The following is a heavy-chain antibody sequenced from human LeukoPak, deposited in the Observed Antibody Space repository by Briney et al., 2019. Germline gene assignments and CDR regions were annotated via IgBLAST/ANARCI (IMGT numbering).Heavy chain of an antibody. CDR3: SATVTTGGYHFDY. J-gene: IGHJ4*02. CDR2: IYTSGST. Sequence: SQTLSLTCTVSGGSISSGSYYWSWIRQPAGRGLEWIGRIYTSGSTNYNLSLKSRVTISVDTSKNQFSLKLSSVTAADTAVYYCSATVTTGGYHFDYWGQGTLVTVSS. CDR1: GGSISSGSYY. V-gene: IGHV4-61*02. D-gene: IGHD4-17*01.